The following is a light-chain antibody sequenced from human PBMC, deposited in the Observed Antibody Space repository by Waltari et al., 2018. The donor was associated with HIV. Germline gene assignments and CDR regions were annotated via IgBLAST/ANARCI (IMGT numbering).Light chain of an antibody. CDR2: KAS. Sequence: IQMTQSPSILSASVGDRVTITCRASQNVDSWLAWDQQRPGRAPKLLIYKASTLEYGVPARFTGSGSGTNFTLTINSLHPDDFATYYCQQYNSDFYTFGLGTRLDLK. V-gene: IGKV1-5*03. J-gene: IGKJ2*01. CDR3: QQYNSDFYT. CDR1: QNVDSW.